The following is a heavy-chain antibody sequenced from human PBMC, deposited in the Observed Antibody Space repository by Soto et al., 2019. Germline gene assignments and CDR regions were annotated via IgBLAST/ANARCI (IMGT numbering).Heavy chain of an antibody. CDR3: ARTEYSSSSATIGY. D-gene: IGHD6-6*01. CDR2: INSYGSRT. V-gene: IGHV3-74*01. Sequence: PGGSLRLSCAASGFTFSSYWMHWVRQAPGKGLVWVSRINSYGSRTNYADSVKGRFTISRDNAKNTLYLQMNSLRVEDTAVYYCARTEYSSSSATIGYWGQGTRVTVSS. J-gene: IGHJ4*02. CDR1: GFTFSSYW.